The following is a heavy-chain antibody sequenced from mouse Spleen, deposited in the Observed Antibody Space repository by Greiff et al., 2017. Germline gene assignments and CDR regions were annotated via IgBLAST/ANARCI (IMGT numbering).Heavy chain of an antibody. V-gene: IGHV3-6*01. J-gene: IGHJ3*01. CDR3: AREGLHSGAY. Sequence: EVKLQESGPGLVKPSQSLSLTCSVTGYSITSGYYWNWIRQFPGNKLEWMGYISYDGSNNYNPSLKNRISITRDTSKNQFFLKLNSVTTEDTATYYCAREGLHSGAYWGQGTLVTVSA. CDR1: GYSITSGYY. CDR2: ISYDGSN. D-gene: IGHD3-1*01.